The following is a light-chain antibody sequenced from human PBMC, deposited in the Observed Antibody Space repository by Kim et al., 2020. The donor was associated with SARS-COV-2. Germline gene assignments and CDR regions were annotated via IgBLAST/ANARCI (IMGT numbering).Light chain of an antibody. CDR3: VAWDDSLNGSV. CDR1: SSNTGSNV. CDR2: SND. V-gene: IGLV1-44*01. Sequence: GQQITISCSGSSSNTGSNVVKWYQQLPGTAPKLLIYSNDYRPSGVPDRFSGSKSGTSASLAISGLQSEDEADYYCVAWDDSLNGSVFGGGTQLTVL. J-gene: IGLJ3*02.